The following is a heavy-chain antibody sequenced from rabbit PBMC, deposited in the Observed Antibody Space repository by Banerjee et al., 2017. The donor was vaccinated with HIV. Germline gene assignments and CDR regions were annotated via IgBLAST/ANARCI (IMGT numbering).Heavy chain of an antibody. J-gene: IGHJ3*01. CDR1: GIDFSSNA. V-gene: IGHV1S45*01. CDR3: ARGYTASSYYRLSRLDL. D-gene: IGHD8-1*01. CDR2: IYTGSSGST. Sequence: QQQLEESGGGLVKPGGTLTLTCKGSGIDFSSNAMCWVRQAPGKGLEWIGCIYTGSSGSTYYASWAKGRFTISKTSSTTVTLQMTSLTAADTATYFCARGYTASSYYRLSRLDLWGPGTLVTVS.